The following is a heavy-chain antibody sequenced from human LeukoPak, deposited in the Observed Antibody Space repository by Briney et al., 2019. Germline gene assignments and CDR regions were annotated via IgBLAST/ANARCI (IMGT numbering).Heavy chain of an antibody. CDR1: GFTFSSYE. D-gene: IGHD5-24*01. V-gene: IGHV3-48*03. J-gene: IGHJ3*02. CDR2: ISSSGSTI. CDR3: ARGTRDGYYLFDAFGI. Sequence: AGGSLRLSCAASGFTFSSYEMNWVRQAPGKGLEWVSYISSSGSTIYYADSVKGRFTISRDNAKNSLYLQMNSLRAEDTAVYYCARGTRDGYYLFDAFGIWGQGTMVTVSS.